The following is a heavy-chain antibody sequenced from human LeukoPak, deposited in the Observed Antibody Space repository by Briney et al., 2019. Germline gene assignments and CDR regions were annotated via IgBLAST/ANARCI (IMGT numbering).Heavy chain of an antibody. CDR3: ASQGGSSWFTDYYYYMDV. CDR2: IYYSGST. J-gene: IGHJ6*03. V-gene: IGHV4-59*04. Sequence: SETLSLTCTLSDGSISSYYWSWIRQPPGKGLEWIGYIYYSGSTYYNPSLKSRVTISVDTSKNQFSLKLSSVTAADTAVYYCASQGGSSWFTDYYYYMDVWGKGTTVTISS. CDR1: DGSISSYY. D-gene: IGHD6-13*01.